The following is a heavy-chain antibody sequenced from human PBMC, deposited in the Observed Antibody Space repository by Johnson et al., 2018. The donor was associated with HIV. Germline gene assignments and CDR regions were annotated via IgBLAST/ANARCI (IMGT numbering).Heavy chain of an antibody. Sequence: VQLVESGGGLVQPGGSLRLSCAASGFTFSSYDMHWVRQATGKGLEWVSAIGTAGDTYYPGSVKGRFTISRENAKNSLYLQMNSLRTEDTAVYYCARDLRVGAIDAFDIWGQGTMVTVSS. V-gene: IGHV3-13*01. CDR2: IGTAGDT. J-gene: IGHJ3*02. CDR3: ARDLRVGAIDAFDI. CDR1: GFTFSSYD. D-gene: IGHD1-26*01.